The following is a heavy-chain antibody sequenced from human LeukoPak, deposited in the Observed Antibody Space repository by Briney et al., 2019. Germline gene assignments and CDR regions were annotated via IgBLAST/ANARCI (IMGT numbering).Heavy chain of an antibody. Sequence: PGGSLRLSCAASGFTFSSYSMNWVRQAPGKGLEWVSYISSSSSTIYYADSVKGRFTISRDNAKNSLYLQMNSLRAGDTAVYYCAREVHGDYGNWFDPWGQGTLVTVSS. D-gene: IGHD4-17*01. CDR1: GFTFSSYS. CDR3: AREVHGDYGNWFDP. CDR2: ISSSSSTI. V-gene: IGHV3-48*01. J-gene: IGHJ5*02.